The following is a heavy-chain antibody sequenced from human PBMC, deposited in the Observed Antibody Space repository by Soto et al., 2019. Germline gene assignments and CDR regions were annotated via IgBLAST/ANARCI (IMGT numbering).Heavy chain of an antibody. J-gene: IGHJ6*02. CDR2: IYYSGST. D-gene: IGHD3-10*01. V-gene: IGHV4-39*07. CDR3: ARYCKRDYYGSGSYPDFYYYYYGMDV. CDR1: GGSFSSSSYY. Sequence: SETLSLTCTVSGGSFSSSSYYWGWIRQPPGQGLEWIGTIYYSGSTQYNPSLKSRVTISVDTSKNQFSLKLSSVTAADTAVYYCARYCKRDYYGSGSYPDFYYYYYGMDVWGQGTTVTVSS.